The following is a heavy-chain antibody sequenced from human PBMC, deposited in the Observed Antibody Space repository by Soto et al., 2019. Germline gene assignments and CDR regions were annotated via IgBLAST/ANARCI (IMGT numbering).Heavy chain of an antibody. CDR2: IYYSGST. CDR1: GGSVSSGSYY. J-gene: IGHJ6*02. CDR3: ARDFGGSGSYYHPQRQYYYYYGMDV. Sequence: PSETLSLTCTVSGGSVSSGSYYWSWIRQPPGKGLEWIGYIYYSGSTNYNPSLKSRVTISVDTSKNQFSLKLSSVTAADTAVYYCARDFGGSGSYYHPQRQYYYYYGMDVWGQGTTVTVSS. V-gene: IGHV4-61*01. D-gene: IGHD3-10*01.